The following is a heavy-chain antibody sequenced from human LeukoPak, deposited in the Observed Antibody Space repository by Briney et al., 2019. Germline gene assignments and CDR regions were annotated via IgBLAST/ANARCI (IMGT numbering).Heavy chain of an antibody. CDR3: ASSGGSWVFDY. V-gene: IGHV3-53*01. CDR2: IYSGGST. Sequence: GGSLRLSCAASGFTVSSNYMSWVRQAPGKRVEWVSVIYSGGSTYYADSVKGRFTISRDNSKNTLYLQMNSLRAEDTAMHYCASSGGSWVFDYWGQGTLVTVSS. D-gene: IGHD2-15*01. J-gene: IGHJ4*02. CDR1: GFTVSSNY.